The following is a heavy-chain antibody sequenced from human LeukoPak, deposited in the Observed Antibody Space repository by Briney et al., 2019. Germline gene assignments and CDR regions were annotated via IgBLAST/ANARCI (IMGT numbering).Heavy chain of an antibody. V-gene: IGHV4-34*01. CDR3: ARADCGGDCYRRYYFDY. CDR2: INHSGST. J-gene: IGHJ4*02. Sequence: PSETLSLTCAVYGGSFSGYYWSWIRQPPGKGLEWIGEINHSGSTNYNPSLKSRVTISVDTSKNQFSLKLSSVTAADTAVYYCARADCGGDCYRRYYFDYRGQGTLVTVSS. CDR1: GGSFSGYY. D-gene: IGHD2-21*02.